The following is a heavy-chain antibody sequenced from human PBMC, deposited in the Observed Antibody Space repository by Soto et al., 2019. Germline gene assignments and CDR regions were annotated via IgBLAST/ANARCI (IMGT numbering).Heavy chain of an antibody. J-gene: IGHJ3*02. D-gene: IGHD1-26*01. CDR3: ARELVGAIVMGAFDI. CDR1: GYTFTSYY. Sequence: ASVKVSCKASGYTFTSYYMHWVRQAPGQGLEWMGIINPSGGSTSYAQKFQGRVTMTRDTSTSTVYMELSSLRSEDTAVYYCARELVGAIVMGAFDIWGQGTMVTVS. V-gene: IGHV1-46*01. CDR2: INPSGGST.